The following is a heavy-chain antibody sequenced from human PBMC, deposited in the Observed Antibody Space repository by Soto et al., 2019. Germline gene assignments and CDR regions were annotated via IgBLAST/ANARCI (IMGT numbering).Heavy chain of an antibody. V-gene: IGHV3-30*18. Sequence: GGTLRLTCAASGLTFSSYGMHWVRQAPGKGLEWVAVISYDGCNKYYADSVKGRFTISRDNSKNTLYLQMNSLRAEATAVYYCSKGWSLYGWGFSYFDYWGQGTLVTVSS. J-gene: IGHJ4*02. CDR2: ISYDGCNK. D-gene: IGHD3-10*01. CDR3: SKGWSLYGWGFSYFDY. CDR1: GLTFSSYG.